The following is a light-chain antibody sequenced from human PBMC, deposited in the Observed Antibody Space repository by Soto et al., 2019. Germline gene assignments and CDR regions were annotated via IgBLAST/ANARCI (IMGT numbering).Light chain of an antibody. CDR2: EGS. CDR1: SXDVGSYNL. CDR3: CSYAGSSLYV. Sequence: QSALTQPASVSGSPGQSITISCTGTSXDVGSYNLVSWYQQHPGKAPKLMIYEGSKRPSGVSNRFSGSKSGNTASLTISGLQAEDEADYYCCSYAGSSLYVFGTGTKVTV. V-gene: IGLV2-23*01. J-gene: IGLJ1*01.